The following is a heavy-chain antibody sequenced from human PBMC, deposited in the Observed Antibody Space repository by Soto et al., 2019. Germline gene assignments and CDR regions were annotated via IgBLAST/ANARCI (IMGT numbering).Heavy chain of an antibody. CDR2: ISSGSSSI. D-gene: IGHD2-21*02. V-gene: IGHV3-48*02. J-gene: IGHJ4*02. CDR1: GFTFSSYS. CDR3: ARVGVVTATYYFDY. Sequence: PVGSLRLSCAASGFTFSSYSMNWVRQAPGKGLEWVSYISSGSSSIHYADSVKGRFTISRDNAKNSLYLQMNSLRDEDAAIYFCARVGVVTATYYFDYWGQGTLVTVSS.